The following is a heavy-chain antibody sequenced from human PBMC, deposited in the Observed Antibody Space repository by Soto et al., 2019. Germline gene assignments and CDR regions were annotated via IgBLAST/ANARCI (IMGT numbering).Heavy chain of an antibody. J-gene: IGHJ3*02. V-gene: IGHV3-30-3*01. D-gene: IGHD1-26*01. Sequence: GGSLRLSCAASGFTFSSYAMHWVRQAPGKGLEWVAVISYDGSNKYYADSVKGRFTISRDNSKNTLYLQMNSLRAEDTAVYYCAGHWELLLFAFDIWGQGTMVTVSS. CDR2: ISYDGSNK. CDR3: AGHWELLLFAFDI. CDR1: GFTFSSYA.